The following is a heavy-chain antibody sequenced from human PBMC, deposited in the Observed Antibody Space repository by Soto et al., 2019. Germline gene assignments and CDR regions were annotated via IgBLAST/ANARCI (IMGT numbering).Heavy chain of an antibody. CDR2: IYYTGST. J-gene: IGHJ4*02. D-gene: IGHD3-22*01. V-gene: IGHV4-39*01. CDR1: SGSISSSTYY. Sequence: QLQLQESGPGLVKPSETLSLTCTVSSGSISSSTYYWGWIRQPPGKGLEWIGSIYYTGSTYYNPSLKSRVTTSVDTSKNQFSLKLSSVNAADTAVYYCARRDYYDRSGYYYRDYFDYWGQGTLVTVSS. CDR3: ARRDYYDRSGYYYRDYFDY.